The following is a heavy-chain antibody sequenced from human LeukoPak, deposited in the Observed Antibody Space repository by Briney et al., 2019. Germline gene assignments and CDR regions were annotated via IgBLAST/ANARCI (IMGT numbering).Heavy chain of an antibody. CDR1: GFTFSSYS. CDR3: ARAPYYYDILTGYYPLYGFDY. D-gene: IGHD3-9*01. J-gene: IGHJ4*02. V-gene: IGHV3-21*01. CDR2: ISSSSSYI. Sequence: GGSLRLSCAASGFTFSSYSMNWVRQAPGKGLEWVSSISSSSSYIYYADSVKGRFTISRDSAKNSLYLQMNSLRAEDTAVYYCARAPYYYDILTGYYPLYGFDYWGQGTLVTVSS.